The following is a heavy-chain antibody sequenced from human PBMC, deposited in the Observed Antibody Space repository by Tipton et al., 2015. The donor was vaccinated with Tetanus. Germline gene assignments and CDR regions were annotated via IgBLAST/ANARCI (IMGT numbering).Heavy chain of an antibody. D-gene: IGHD5-24*01. CDR3: ARWRDGFNRALDS. Sequence: TLSLTCAVSGGLLSTGGYSWGWIRQPPGQGLEWIGYIYHTGSTYYNPSLRGRVTISMNTANNHIYLNLASVTAADTAVYYCARWRDGFNRALDSWGQGIMVTVSS. CDR1: GGLLSTGGYS. CDR2: IYHTGST. J-gene: IGHJ4*02. V-gene: IGHV4-30-2*01.